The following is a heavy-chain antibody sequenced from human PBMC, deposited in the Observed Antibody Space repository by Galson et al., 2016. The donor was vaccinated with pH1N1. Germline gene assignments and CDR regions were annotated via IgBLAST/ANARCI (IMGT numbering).Heavy chain of an antibody. Sequence: SLRLSCAASGFKFDNYAMTWVRRAPGKGLQWVSAISGSGGRTYYADSVKDRFTISRDNSKKTLFLQMTSLRVEDTAVYYCAKDRYSSGQFFGSWGRGILVTVSS. CDR1: GFKFDNYA. J-gene: IGHJ4*02. CDR3: AKDRYSSGQFFGS. V-gene: IGHV3-23*01. CDR2: ISGSGGRT. D-gene: IGHD6-19*01.